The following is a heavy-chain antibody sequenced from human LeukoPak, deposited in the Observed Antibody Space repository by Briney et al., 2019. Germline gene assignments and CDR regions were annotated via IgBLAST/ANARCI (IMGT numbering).Heavy chain of an antibody. Sequence: SETLSLTCTVSGGSISSYYWSWIRQPPGKGLEWIGYIYYSGSTNYNPSLKSRVTISVDTSKNQFSRKLSSVTAADTAVYYCASGSYYAGSWGQGTLVTVSS. CDR3: ASGSYYAGS. D-gene: IGHD1-26*01. V-gene: IGHV4-59*01. J-gene: IGHJ5*02. CDR1: GGSISSYY. CDR2: IYYSGST.